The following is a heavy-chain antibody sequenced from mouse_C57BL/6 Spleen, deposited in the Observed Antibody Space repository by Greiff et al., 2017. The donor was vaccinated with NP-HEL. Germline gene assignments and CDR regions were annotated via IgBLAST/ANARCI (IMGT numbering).Heavy chain of an antibody. CDR2: IDPSDSYT. V-gene: IGHV1-50*01. CDR3: ARLPRYYGSSYWYFDV. J-gene: IGHJ1*03. Sequence: QVQLQQPGAELVKPGASVKLSCKASGYTFTSYWMQWVKQRPGQGLEWIGEIDPSDSYTNYNQKFKGKATLTVDTSSSTAYMQLSSLPSEDSAVYYGARLPRYYGSSYWYFDVWGTGTTVTVSS. D-gene: IGHD1-1*01. CDR1: GYTFTSYW.